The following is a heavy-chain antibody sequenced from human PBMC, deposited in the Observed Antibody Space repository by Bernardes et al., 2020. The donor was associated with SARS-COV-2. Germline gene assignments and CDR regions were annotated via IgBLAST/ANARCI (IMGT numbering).Heavy chain of an antibody. CDR3: ARSWNGDYSFGMDV. D-gene: IGHD1-1*01. Sequence: GCLSRSSAASGFSLNDYAMNWVRPAPGKGLEWVSYISSRSSTVYYADSVKGRFTISRDNAKNSLYLQMNSLRDEDRAVYYCARSWNGDYSFGMDVWGPGTTVTVSS. J-gene: IGHJ6*02. V-gene: IGHV3-48*02. CDR1: GFSLNDYA. CDR2: ISSRSSTV.